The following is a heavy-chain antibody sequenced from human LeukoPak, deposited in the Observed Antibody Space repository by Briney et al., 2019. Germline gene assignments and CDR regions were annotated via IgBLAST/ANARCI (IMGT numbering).Heavy chain of an antibody. CDR2: IYYSGST. J-gene: IGHJ4*02. CDR3: AAVPAAIQWFTLDY. D-gene: IGHD2-2*02. CDR1: GGSISSYY. Sequence: SETLSLTCTVSGGSISSYYWSWIRQPPGKGQEWIGYIYYSGSTNYNPSLKSRVTISVDTSKNQFSLKLSSVTAADTAVYYCAAVPAAIQWFTLDYWGQGTLVTVSS. V-gene: IGHV4-59*01.